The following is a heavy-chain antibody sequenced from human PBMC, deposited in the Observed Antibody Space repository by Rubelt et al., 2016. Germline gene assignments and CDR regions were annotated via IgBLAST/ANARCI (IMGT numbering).Heavy chain of an antibody. CDR3: ASRYCSTTSCYHFDY. V-gene: IGHV1-69*09. J-gene: IGHJ4*02. Sequence: QVQLVQSGAEVKKPGSSVKVSCKASGGTFSSYAISWVRQAPGQGLEWMGRIIPILGVANYAQKFQGRVTITADNATSTAYMELSSQTSEDTAVYYCASRYCSTTSCYHFDYWGQGTLVTVSS. D-gene: IGHD2-2*01. CDR2: IIPILGVA. CDR1: GGTFSSYA.